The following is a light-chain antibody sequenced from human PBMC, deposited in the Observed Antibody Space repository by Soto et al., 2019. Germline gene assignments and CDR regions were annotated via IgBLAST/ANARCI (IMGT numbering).Light chain of an antibody. CDR1: RSDGGGHNF. J-gene: IGLJ3*02. Sequence: QSALTQPASVSGSPGQSITISCNGGRSDGGGHNFVSWFQQHPGKAPKFIIYGVSNRPSGISNRFSGSKSGNTASLTISGLQPEDVADYYCSSYTTRFNRVFGGGTKLTVL. V-gene: IGLV2-14*01. CDR3: SSYTTRFNRV. CDR2: GVS.